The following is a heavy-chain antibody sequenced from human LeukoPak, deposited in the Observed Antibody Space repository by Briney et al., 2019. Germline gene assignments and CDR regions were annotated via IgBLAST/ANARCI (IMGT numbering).Heavy chain of an antibody. CDR1: GGSISSSSYY. J-gene: IGHJ5*02. D-gene: IGHD6-13*01. CDR3: ARDRSSWYDWFDP. CDR2: IYYSGST. Sequence: SETLSLTCTVSGGSISSSSYYWGWIRQPPGKGLEWIGSIYYSGSTYYNPSLKSRVTISVDTSKNQFSLKLSSVTAADTAVYYCARDRSSWYDWFDPWGQGTLDTVSS. V-gene: IGHV4-39*07.